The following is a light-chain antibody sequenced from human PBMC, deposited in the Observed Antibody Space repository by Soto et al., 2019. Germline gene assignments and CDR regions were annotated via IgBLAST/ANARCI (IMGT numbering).Light chain of an antibody. V-gene: IGKV3-15*01. CDR3: QQDYNWPRT. CDR1: QSDNND. CDR2: GAS. J-gene: IGKJ1*01. Sequence: EIELTQSPSSLSLSLGDRVTISCRASQSDNNDLVWYQQKPGKAPRLLIYGASSRASGIPARFSGSGSGTDFTLTISSLQSEDFAVYYCQQDYNWPRTFGQGTKVDIK.